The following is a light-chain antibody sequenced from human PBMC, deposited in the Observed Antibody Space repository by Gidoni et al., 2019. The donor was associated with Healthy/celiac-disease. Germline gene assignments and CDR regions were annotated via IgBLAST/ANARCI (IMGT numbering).Light chain of an antibody. V-gene: IGKV1-39*01. CDR1: QSISSY. CDR3: KQSYSTLLT. J-gene: IGKJ4*01. CDR2: DAS. Sequence: DIQMPQSPSSLSASVGYRVTITCRASQSISSYLNWYQQKTGKATKLMSYDASSLQSGVTSRLSGSGSGTDLTLTISSLQPEDCATYYCKQSYSTLLTFGGGTKVEIK.